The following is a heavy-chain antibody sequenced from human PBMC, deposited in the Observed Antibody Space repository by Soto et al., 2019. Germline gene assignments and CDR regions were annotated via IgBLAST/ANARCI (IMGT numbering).Heavy chain of an antibody. CDR1: GASISSTHW. Sequence: QVQLQESGPGLVRPSGTLSLTCAVSGASISSTHWWTWVRQSPGKGLEWVGEIHHSGGTNYSPSLKRRVXXSXDXXKNQLSLTLKSVTAADTGVYYCAREPDTSGLNFDYWGQGTLVTVSS. CDR2: IHHSGGT. J-gene: IGHJ4*02. D-gene: IGHD6-19*01. CDR3: AREPDTSGLNFDY. V-gene: IGHV4-4*02.